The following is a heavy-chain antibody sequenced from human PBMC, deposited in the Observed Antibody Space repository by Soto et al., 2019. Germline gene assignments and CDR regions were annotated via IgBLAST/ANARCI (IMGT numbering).Heavy chain of an antibody. V-gene: IGHV1-18*01. CDR1: GYTFTSYA. CDR2: ISAYNGNT. CDR3: ARDAPPEDY. J-gene: IGHJ4*02. Sequence: QVQLVQSGAEVKKPGASVKVSCKASGYTFTSYAISWVRQAPGQGLEWMGSISAYNGNTNYAQKLQGRVTLTTDTYTSTAYMELRSLRSADTAVYYCARDAPPEDYWGQGTLVTVSS.